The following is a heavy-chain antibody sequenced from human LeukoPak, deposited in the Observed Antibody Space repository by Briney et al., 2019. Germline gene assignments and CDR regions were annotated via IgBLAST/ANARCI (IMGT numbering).Heavy chain of an antibody. V-gene: IGHV3-74*01. J-gene: IGHJ6*02. Sequence: PGGSLRLSCAASGFTSSYFWLHWVRQAPGKGLVWVSRINNDGNSTSYADSVKGRFTISRDNAKNTLSLQMNSLRAEDTAVYYCARTPYYYGMDVWGQGTTVTVSS. CDR2: INNDGNST. CDR1: GFTSSYFW. D-gene: IGHD3-10*01. CDR3: ARTPYYYGMDV.